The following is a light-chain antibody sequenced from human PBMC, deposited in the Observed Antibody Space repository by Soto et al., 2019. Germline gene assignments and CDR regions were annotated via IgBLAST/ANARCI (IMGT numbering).Light chain of an antibody. CDR3: QQYGSSPLIR. CDR2: GAS. J-gene: IGKJ5*01. CDR1: QTVSITY. V-gene: IGKV3-20*01. Sequence: EIVMTQSQGTLSLSPGESATLSCRASQTVSITYLTWYQQKPGQAPRLLIFGASKRATGIPDRFSGSGSGRDFTLTISGLEPEDFAVYYCQQYGSSPLIRFGQGTRPAIK.